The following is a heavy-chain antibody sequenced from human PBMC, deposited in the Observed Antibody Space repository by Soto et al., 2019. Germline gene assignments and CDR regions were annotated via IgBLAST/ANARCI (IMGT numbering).Heavy chain of an antibody. J-gene: IGHJ6*03. CDR2: INHSGST. CDR3: ARGQPIDYSNPSDYYYYYMDV. V-gene: IGHV4-34*01. CDR1: GGSFSGYY. Sequence: SETLSLTCAVYGGSFSGYYWSWIRQPPGKGLEWIGEINHSGSTNYNPSLKSRVTISVDTSKNQFSLKLSSVTAADTAVYYCARGQPIDYSNPSDYYYYYMDVWGKGTTVTVSS. D-gene: IGHD4-4*01.